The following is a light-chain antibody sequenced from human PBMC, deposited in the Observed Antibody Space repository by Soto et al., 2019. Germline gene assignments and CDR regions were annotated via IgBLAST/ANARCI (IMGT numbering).Light chain of an antibody. V-gene: IGKV3-20*01. CDR2: GTS. J-gene: IGKJ1*01. CDR1: QSLSSSY. Sequence: EMVLTQSPATLSLSPGERSTLSCMAIQSLSSSYLAWYQQKPGQAPRLLIYGTSIRATGIPDRFSGSGSGTDFTLTITRLEPEDFAVYYCQRCGTVPPWTFGQGTKVDI. CDR3: QRCGTVPPWT.